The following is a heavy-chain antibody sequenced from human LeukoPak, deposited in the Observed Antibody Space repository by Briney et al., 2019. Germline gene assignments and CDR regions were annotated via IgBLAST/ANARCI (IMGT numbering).Heavy chain of an antibody. D-gene: IGHD3-10*01. J-gene: IGHJ5*02. CDR2: IYTSGST. CDR1: GGSISSYY. Sequence: SETLSLTCTVSGGSISSYYWSWIRQPAGKGLEWIGRIYTSGSTNYNPSLKSRVTISVDTSKNQFSLKLSSVTAADTAVYYCARGGLWFGENWFDPWGQGTLVTVSS. CDR3: ARGGLWFGENWFDP. V-gene: IGHV4-4*07.